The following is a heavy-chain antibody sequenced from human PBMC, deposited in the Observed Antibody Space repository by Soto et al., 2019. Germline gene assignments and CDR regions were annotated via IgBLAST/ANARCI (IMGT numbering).Heavy chain of an antibody. Sequence: GGSLRLSCAASGFTFDDYAMHWVRQAPGKGLEWVSGISWNSGSIGYADSVKGRFTISRDNPKNSLYLQMNSLRAEDTALYYCEKGENVANWFDPWGQGTLVTVSS. J-gene: IGHJ5*02. CDR2: ISWNSGSI. CDR3: EKGENVANWFDP. D-gene: IGHD2-15*01. V-gene: IGHV3-9*01. CDR1: GFTFDDYA.